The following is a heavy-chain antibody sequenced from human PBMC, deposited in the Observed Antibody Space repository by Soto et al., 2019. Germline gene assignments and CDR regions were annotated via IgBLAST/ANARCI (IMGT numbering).Heavy chain of an antibody. D-gene: IGHD3-9*01. J-gene: IGHJ4*02. Sequence: GGPLRLSCAAAGLTFSSYDMHWVRQATGKGLEWVSAIGTAGDTYYPGSVKGRFTISRENAKNSLYLQMNSLRAGDTAVYYCARANYDILNGYQTYYFDYWGQGTLVTVSS. CDR1: GLTFSSYD. CDR3: ARANYDILNGYQTYYFDY. CDR2: IGTAGDT. V-gene: IGHV3-13*01.